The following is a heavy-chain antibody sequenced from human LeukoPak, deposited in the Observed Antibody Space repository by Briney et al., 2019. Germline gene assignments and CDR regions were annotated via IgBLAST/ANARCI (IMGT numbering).Heavy chain of an antibody. CDR2: ISGSGYNT. D-gene: IGHD6-13*01. Sequence: GGSLRLSCAASGFIFSNYAMSWVRQAPGKGLEWVSTISGSGYNTYFADSLKGRFTIPRDNSKNTLYLQMYSLRAEDTAVYYCAKVGSSWYHFDCWGQGTLATVSS. J-gene: IGHJ4*02. CDR1: GFIFSNYA. CDR3: AKVGSSWYHFDC. V-gene: IGHV3-23*01.